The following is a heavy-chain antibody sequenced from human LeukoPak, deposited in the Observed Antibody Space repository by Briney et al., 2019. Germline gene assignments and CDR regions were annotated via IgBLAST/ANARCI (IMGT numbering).Heavy chain of an antibody. D-gene: IGHD5-18*01. V-gene: IGHV1-8*03. CDR2: MNPNSGNT. CDR3: ARCRIQLWCDAFDI. CDR1: GGTFSSYT. J-gene: IGHJ3*02. Sequence: ASVKVSCKASGGTFSSYTISWVRQAPGQGLEWMGWMNPNSGNTGYAQKFQGRVTITRNTSISTAYMELSSLRSEDTAVYYCARCRIQLWCDAFDIWGQGTMVTVSS.